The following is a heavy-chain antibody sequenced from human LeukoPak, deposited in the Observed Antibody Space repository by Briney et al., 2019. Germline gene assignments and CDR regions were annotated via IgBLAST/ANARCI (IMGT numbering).Heavy chain of an antibody. J-gene: IGHJ6*03. D-gene: IGHD6-13*01. Sequence: SVKVSCKASGGTFTSYAISWVRQAPGQGLEWMGGIIPIFGTANYAQKFQGRVTITTDESTSTAYMELSSLRSEDTAVYYCARVGGIAAADDYYYYMDVWGKGTTVTVSS. CDR2: IIPIFGTA. V-gene: IGHV1-69*05. CDR1: GGTFTSYA. CDR3: ARVGGIAAADDYYYYMDV.